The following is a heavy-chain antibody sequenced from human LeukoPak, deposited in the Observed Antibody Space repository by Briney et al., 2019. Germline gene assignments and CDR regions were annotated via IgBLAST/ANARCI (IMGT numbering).Heavy chain of an antibody. CDR2: IYSSGAT. J-gene: IGHJ4*02. CDR1: GGSISSSDYY. V-gene: IGHV4-39*01. Sequence: SETLSLTCTVSGGSISSSDYYWGWIRQPPGKGLEWIGSIYSSGATYYNPSLNSRVTISVDRSKNQLSVKLTSVTAADTAVYYCASRSSIWSGYQDTLYYFDSWGQGTLVTVSS. D-gene: IGHD3-3*01. CDR3: ASRSSIWSGYQDTLYYFDS.